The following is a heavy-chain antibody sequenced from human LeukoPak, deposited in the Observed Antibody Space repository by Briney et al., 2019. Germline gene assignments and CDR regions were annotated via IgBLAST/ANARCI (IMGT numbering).Heavy chain of an antibody. V-gene: IGHV1-2*02. J-gene: IGHJ5*02. CDR3: ARWVASPSTGWFDP. CDR2: INPNNGDT. D-gene: IGHD6-19*01. CDR1: GYTFTGYY. Sequence: GASVKVSCKASGYTFTGYYIHWVRQAPGQGLEWMAWINPNNGDTHYAQKFQGRVTMTRDTSISTAYMDLSSLRSEDTAVYYCARWVASPSTGWFDPWGQGTLVTVSS.